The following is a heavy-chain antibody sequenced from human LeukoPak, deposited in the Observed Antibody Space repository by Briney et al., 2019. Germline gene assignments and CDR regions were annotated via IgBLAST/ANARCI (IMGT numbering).Heavy chain of an antibody. CDR2: FYTSGNT. Sequence: SETLSLTCTVSGGSISSYYWSWIRQPAGKGLEWIGRFYTSGNTNYNPSLKSRVTMSVDTSKNQFSLKLSSVTAADTAVYYCATSYSSSWSSYDYWGQGTLVTVSS. D-gene: IGHD6-13*01. V-gene: IGHV4-4*07. CDR3: ATSYSSSWSSYDY. J-gene: IGHJ4*02. CDR1: GGSISSYY.